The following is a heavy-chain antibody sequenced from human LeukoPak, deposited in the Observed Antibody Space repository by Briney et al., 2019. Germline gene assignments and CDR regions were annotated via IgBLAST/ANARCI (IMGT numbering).Heavy chain of an antibody. D-gene: IGHD4-11*01. Sequence: PGGSLRLSCAASGFSFSSYGMHWVRQAPGKGLKWVAVISYDGSNKYYADSVKGRFTISRDNSKNTLYLQMNSLRAEDTAVYYCAKRPSLTTVTPDYWGQGTLVTVSS. CDR3: AKRPSLTTVTPDY. J-gene: IGHJ4*02. CDR1: GFSFSSYG. V-gene: IGHV3-30*18. CDR2: ISYDGSNK.